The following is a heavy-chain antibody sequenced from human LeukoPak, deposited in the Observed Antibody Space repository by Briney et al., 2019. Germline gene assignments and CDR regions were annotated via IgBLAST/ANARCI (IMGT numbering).Heavy chain of an antibody. J-gene: IGHJ5*02. Sequence: PSETLSLTCTVSGGSISSGGYYWSWIRQHPGKGLEWIGYIYYSGSTYYNPSLKSRVTLSVDTSKNQFSLKLSSVTAADTAVYYCARDVRPSDWFDPWGQGTLVTVSS. V-gene: IGHV4-31*03. CDR2: IYYSGST. D-gene: IGHD2-8*01. CDR3: ARDVRPSDWFDP. CDR1: GGSISSGGYY.